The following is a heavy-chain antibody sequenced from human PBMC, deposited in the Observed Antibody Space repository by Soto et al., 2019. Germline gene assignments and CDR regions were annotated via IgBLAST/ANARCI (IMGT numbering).Heavy chain of an antibody. CDR1: GGSISSSSYY. V-gene: IGHV4-39*01. J-gene: IGHJ3*02. CDR3: ARLPMATSLSTPYAFDI. Sequence: PSETLSLTCTVSGGSISSSSYYWGWIRQPPGKGLEWIGSIYYSGSTYYNTSLKSRVTISVDTSKNKFSMKLSSVTAANTAVYYCARLPMATSLSTPYAFDIWGQGTMVTVSS. CDR2: IYYSGST.